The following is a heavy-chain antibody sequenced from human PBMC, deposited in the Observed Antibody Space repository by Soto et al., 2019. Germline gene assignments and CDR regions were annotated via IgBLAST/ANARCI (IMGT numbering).Heavy chain of an antibody. D-gene: IGHD2-2*01. Sequence: GGSLRLSCAASGFTFSSYAMSWVRQAPGKGLEWVSAISGSGGSTYYADSVKSRFTISRDNSKNTLYLQMNSLRAEDTAVYYCANRTSCVVPAATSFDYWSQGTLVTVSS. CDR2: ISGSGGST. CDR1: GFTFSSYA. J-gene: IGHJ4*02. V-gene: IGHV3-23*01. CDR3: ANRTSCVVPAATSFDY.